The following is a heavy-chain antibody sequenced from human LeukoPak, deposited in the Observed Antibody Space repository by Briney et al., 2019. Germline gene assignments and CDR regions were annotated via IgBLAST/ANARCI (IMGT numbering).Heavy chain of an antibody. D-gene: IGHD3-10*01. CDR2: INPSGGST. CDR3: ARGLKGDYASGRGYYMDV. V-gene: IGHV1-46*01. Sequence: ASVKVSCKASGYTFTSYYMHWVRQAPGQGLEWMGIINPSGGSTSYAQKFQGRVTMTRDMSTSTVYMELSSLRSEDTAVYYCARGLKGDYASGRGYYMDVWGKGTTVTISS. CDR1: GYTFTSYY. J-gene: IGHJ6*03.